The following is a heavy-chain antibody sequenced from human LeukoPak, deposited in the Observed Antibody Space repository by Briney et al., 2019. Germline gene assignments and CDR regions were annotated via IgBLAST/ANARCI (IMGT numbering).Heavy chain of an antibody. V-gene: IGHV3-21*01. D-gene: IGHD3-3*01. J-gene: IGHJ4*02. CDR2: ISSSSSYI. CDR1: GCTFSSYS. Sequence: PGGSLRLSCAASGCTFSSYSMNWVRQAPGKGLEWVSSISSSSSYIYYADSVKGRFTISRDNAKNSLYLQMNSLRAEDTAVYYCAKARFPFGVVKVAFDYWGQGTLVTVSS. CDR3: AKARFPFGVVKVAFDY.